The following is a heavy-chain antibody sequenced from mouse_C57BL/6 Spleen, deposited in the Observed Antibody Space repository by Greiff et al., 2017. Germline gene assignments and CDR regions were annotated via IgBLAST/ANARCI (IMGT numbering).Heavy chain of an antibody. D-gene: IGHD6-1*01. Sequence: EVQLQESGPELVKPGASVKISCKASGYSFTGYYMNWVKQSPEKSLVWIGEINPSTGGTTYNQKFKAKATLTVDKSSSTAYMQLKSLTSEDAAVYYCAREAGVYPFDDWGQGTTLTVSS. CDR1: GYSFTGYY. CDR3: AREAGVYPFDD. J-gene: IGHJ2*01. CDR2: INPSTGGT. V-gene: IGHV1-42*01.